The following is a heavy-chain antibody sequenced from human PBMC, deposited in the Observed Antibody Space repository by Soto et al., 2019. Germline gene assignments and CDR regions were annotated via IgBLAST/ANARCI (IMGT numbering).Heavy chain of an antibody. CDR2: IIPILGIA. Sequence: SVKVSCKASGGTFSSYTISWVRQAPGQGLEWMGRIIPILGIANYAQKFQGRVTITADKSTSTAYMELSSLRSEDTAVYYCARVVTPINWFDPWGQGTLVTVSS. CDR1: GGTFSSYT. V-gene: IGHV1-69*02. CDR3: ARVVTPINWFDP. J-gene: IGHJ5*02. D-gene: IGHD3-22*01.